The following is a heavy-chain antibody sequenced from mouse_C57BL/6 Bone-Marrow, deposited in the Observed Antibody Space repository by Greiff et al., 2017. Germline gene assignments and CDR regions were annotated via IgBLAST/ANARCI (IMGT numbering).Heavy chain of an antibody. V-gene: IGHV1-64*01. J-gene: IGHJ4*01. Sequence: QVQLQQSGAELVKPGASVKLSCKASGYTFTSYWMHWVKQRPGQGLEWIGMIHPNSGSTNYNEKFKSKATLTVDKSSSTAYMQLSSLTSEDSAVYYCASYYDYDRGNAMDNWGQGTTVTVSS. CDR3: ASYYDYDRGNAMDN. CDR1: GYTFTSYW. CDR2: IHPNSGST. D-gene: IGHD2-4*01.